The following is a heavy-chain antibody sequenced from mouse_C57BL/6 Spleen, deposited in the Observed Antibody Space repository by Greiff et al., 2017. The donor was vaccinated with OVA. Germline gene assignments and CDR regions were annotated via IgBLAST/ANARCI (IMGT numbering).Heavy chain of an antibody. Sequence: VQLQQSDAELVKPGASVKISCKVSGYTFTDHTIHWMKQRPEQGLEWIGDIYPRDGSTKYNEKFKGKGTLTADKSSSTAYMQLNSLTSDDSAVYFCARGGLSHWYFDVWGTGTPVTVSS. J-gene: IGHJ1*03. CDR1: GYTFTDHT. CDR3: ARGGLSHWYFDV. CDR2: IYPRDGST. D-gene: IGHD2-4*01. V-gene: IGHV1-78*01.